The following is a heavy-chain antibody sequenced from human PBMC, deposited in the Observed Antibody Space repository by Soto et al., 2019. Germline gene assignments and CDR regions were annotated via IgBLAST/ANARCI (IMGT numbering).Heavy chain of an antibody. Sequence: QVQLVQSGAEVKKPGASVKVSCKASGYTFTSYDINWVRQATGQGLEWMGWMNPNSGNTGYAQKFQGRVTMTRNTSISTAYMELSSLRSDDKAVYDCARGYCSSTSCMGTFDIWGQGTMVTVSS. CDR3: ARGYCSSTSCMGTFDI. V-gene: IGHV1-8*01. CDR1: GYTFTSYD. J-gene: IGHJ3*02. D-gene: IGHD2-2*01. CDR2: MNPNSGNT.